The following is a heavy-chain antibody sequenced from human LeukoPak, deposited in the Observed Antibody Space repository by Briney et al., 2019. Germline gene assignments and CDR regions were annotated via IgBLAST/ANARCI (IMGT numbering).Heavy chain of an antibody. CDR1: GFIFSNYG. D-gene: IGHD4-23*01. Sequence: PGGSLRLSCAASGFIFSNYGMHWVRQAPGKGLEWVALIWYDGSNKYYTDSVKGRLTISRDNSKDTPFLQMNSLRAEDTAVYYCAREGPRGNSQFDYWGQGTLVTVSS. V-gene: IGHV3-33*01. J-gene: IGHJ4*02. CDR2: IWYDGSNK. CDR3: AREGPRGNSQFDY.